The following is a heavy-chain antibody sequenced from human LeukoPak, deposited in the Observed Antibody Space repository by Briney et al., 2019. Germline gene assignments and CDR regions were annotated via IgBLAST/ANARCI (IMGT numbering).Heavy chain of an antibody. CDR1: GYTFTSYG. Sequence: ASVKVSCKASGYTFTSYGISWVRQAPGQGLEWMGWISAYNGNTNYAQKLQGRVTMTTDTSTSTAYMELRSLRSDDTAVYYCAREGPPYGSGSYYKDYWGQGTLSPSPQ. CDR2: ISAYNGNT. CDR3: AREGPPYGSGSYYKDY. J-gene: IGHJ4*02. V-gene: IGHV1-18*01. D-gene: IGHD3-10*01.